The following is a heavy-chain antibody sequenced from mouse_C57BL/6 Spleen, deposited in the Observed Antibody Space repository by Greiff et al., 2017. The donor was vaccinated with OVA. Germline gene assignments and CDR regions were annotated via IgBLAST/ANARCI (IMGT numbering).Heavy chain of an antibody. D-gene: IGHD1-1*02. V-gene: IGHV2-4*01. J-gene: IGHJ1*03. CDR2: IWSGGST. Sequence: QVQLKESGPGLVQPSQSLSITCTVSGFSLTSYGVHWVRQPPGKGLEWLGVIWSGGSTDYNAAFISRLSISKDNSKSQVFFKMKSLQADDTAIYYCAKNLRPYGLDVWGTGTTVTVSS. CDR3: AKNLRPYGLDV. CDR1: GFSLTSYG.